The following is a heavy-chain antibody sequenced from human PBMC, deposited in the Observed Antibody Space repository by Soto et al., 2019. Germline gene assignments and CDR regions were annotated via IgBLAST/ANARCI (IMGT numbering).Heavy chain of an antibody. CDR2: ISGSGGST. CDR3: AKDNGRGSANSNTYSSDAFEI. V-gene: IGHV3-23*01. J-gene: IGHJ3*02. D-gene: IGHD2-15*01. Sequence: EVQLLESGGGLVQPGGSLRLSCAASGFTFSSYAMSWVRQAPGKGLEWVSGISGSGGSTHYADSVKGRFTISRDNSKNTVYLQLNSLRSEETAVYYCAKDNGRGSANSNTYSSDAFEIWGQGTMVTVSS. CDR1: GFTFSSYA.